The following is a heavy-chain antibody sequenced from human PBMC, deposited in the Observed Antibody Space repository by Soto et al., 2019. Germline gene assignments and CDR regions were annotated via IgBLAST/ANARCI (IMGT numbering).Heavy chain of an antibody. D-gene: IGHD3-10*01. J-gene: IGHJ6*01. CDR3: AGSDPPYYSGWGIKYYYSMDV. V-gene: IGHV1-2*02. CDR1: GYTFTDDY. CDR2: INPNTGGT. Sequence: GASVKVSGKASGYTFTDDYIHWVRQAPGQGLEWMGWINPNTGGTKFAQKLEGRVTMTRDTSISTAFMELNWLRSDDAAVFYCAGSDPPYYSGWGIKYYYSMDVG.